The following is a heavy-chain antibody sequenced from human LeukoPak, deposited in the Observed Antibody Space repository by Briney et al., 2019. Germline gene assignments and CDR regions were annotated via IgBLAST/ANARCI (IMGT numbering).Heavy chain of an antibody. CDR3: ARDPYGSGLYFDY. J-gene: IGHJ4*02. D-gene: IGHD3-10*01. CDR2: VWYDGGNK. Sequence: GGSLRLSCAASGFTFSNYAMHWVRQAPGKGLEWVAIVWYDGGNKYYADSMKGRFTISRDNSKNTLYLQMNSLRAEDTAVYYCARDPYGSGLYFDYWGQGTLVTVSS. CDR1: GFTFSNYA. V-gene: IGHV3-33*01.